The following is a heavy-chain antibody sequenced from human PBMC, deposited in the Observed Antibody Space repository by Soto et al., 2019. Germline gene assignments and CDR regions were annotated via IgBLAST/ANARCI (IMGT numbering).Heavy chain of an antibody. CDR2: MNSDGSST. CDR3: QRGDYYYGMDV. V-gene: IGHV3-74*01. J-gene: IGHJ6*02. Sequence: PGGSLRLSCAASGFTFSNYWMHWVRQAPGKGLVWVSRMNSDGSSTNYADSVKGRFTISRDNAKNTLYLQMNSLRAEDTAVYNCQRGDYYYGMDVWGQGNTVTVSS. CDR1: GFTFSNYW.